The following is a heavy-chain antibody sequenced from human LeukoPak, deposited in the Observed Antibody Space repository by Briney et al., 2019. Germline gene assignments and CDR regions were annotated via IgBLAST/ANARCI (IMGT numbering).Heavy chain of an antibody. J-gene: IGHJ4*02. D-gene: IGHD6-19*01. V-gene: IGHV1-18*04. CDR1: GYTFTYYG. CDR3: ARDKSPIRSRSGSESSPLDN. Sequence: GASVKVSCTTSGYTFTYYGVNWVRQAPGQGLEWMGWISSYNGNTKYAQKFQGRVTMTTDTFTNTAYMELRSLRSDDTAMYYCARDKSPIRSRSGSESSPLDNWGQGTLVFVSS. CDR2: ISSYNGNT.